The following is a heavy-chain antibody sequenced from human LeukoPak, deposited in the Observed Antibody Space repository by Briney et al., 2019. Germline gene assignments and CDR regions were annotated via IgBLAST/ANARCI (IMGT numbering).Heavy chain of an antibody. CDR3: ARGYCSGGSCPNFDY. CDR2: IHFSGST. V-gene: IGHV4-59*01. D-gene: IGHD2-15*01. CDR1: GGSISSYY. J-gene: IGHJ4*02. Sequence: SETLSLTCTVSGGSISSYYWSWIRQPPGKGLEYIGYIHFSGSTNYNPSLRSRVTISRDTSKNQFSLKLTSVTAADTAVYYCARGYCSGGSCPNFDYWGQGALVTVSS.